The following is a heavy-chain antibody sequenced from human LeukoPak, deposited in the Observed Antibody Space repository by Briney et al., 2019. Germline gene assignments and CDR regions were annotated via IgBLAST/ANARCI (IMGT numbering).Heavy chain of an antibody. CDR2: INSDGDST. D-gene: IGHD7-27*01. V-gene: IGHV3-74*01. Sequence: GGSLRLSCAASGFTFSSYWMHWVRQPPGKGLVWVSRINSDGDSTIYADSVKGRFTISRDNAKSTLYLQMNSLRAKDTAVYYCARLGSVDKRKPWGFDYWGQGTLVTVSS. CDR1: GFTFSSYW. J-gene: IGHJ4*02. CDR3: ARLGSVDKRKPWGFDY.